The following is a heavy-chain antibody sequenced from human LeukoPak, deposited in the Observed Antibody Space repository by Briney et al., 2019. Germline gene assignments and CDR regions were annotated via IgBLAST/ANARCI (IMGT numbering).Heavy chain of an antibody. CDR1: GGSFSGYY. D-gene: IGHD5-12*01. V-gene: IGHV4-34*01. J-gene: IGHJ4*02. CDR2: INHSGST. CDR3: ARGIQWLRRGGFDY. Sequence: PSETLSLTCAVYGGSFSGYYWSWIRQPPGKGLEWIGEINHSGSTNYNPSLKSRVTISVDTSKNQFSLKLSSVTAADTAVYYCARGIQWLRRGGFDYWGQGTPVTVSS.